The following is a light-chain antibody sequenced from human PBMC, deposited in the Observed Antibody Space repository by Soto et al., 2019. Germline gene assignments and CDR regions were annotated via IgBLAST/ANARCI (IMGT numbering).Light chain of an antibody. Sequence: EIGMPQSPPPLSVSPGERATLSCRASQSISSNLAWYQQKPGQAPRRVIYDTYIRATGIPARFSGSGSGTEFTLTISSLQSEDFGVYYCQQYNNWFAITFGQGTRLEIK. CDR2: DTY. CDR1: QSISSN. J-gene: IGKJ5*01. V-gene: IGKV3-15*01. CDR3: QQYNNWFAIT.